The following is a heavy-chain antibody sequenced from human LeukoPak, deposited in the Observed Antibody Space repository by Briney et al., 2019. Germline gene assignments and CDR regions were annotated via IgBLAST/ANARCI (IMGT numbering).Heavy chain of an antibody. Sequence: TPSETLSLTCAVSGGSISSSNWWSWVRQPPGKGLEWIGEIYHSGSTNYNPSLKSRVTISVDKSKNQFSLKLSSVTAADTAVYYCARHPTQPGYFDYWGQGTLVTVSS. CDR1: GGSISSSNW. V-gene: IGHV4-4*02. J-gene: IGHJ4*02. CDR3: ARHPTQPGYFDY. CDR2: IYHSGST.